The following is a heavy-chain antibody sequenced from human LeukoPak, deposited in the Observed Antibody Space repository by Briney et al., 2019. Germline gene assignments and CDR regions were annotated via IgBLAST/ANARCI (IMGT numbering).Heavy chain of an antibody. CDR1: GGSFSGYY. Sequence: PSETLSLTCAVYGGSFSGYYWSWIRQPPGKGLEWIGEINHSGSTNYNPSLKSRVTISVETSKNQFSLKLSSVTAADTAVYYCARVRGYCSGGSCYSGYYYYMDVWGKGTTVTVSS. V-gene: IGHV4-34*01. CDR3: ARVRGYCSGGSCYSGYYYYMDV. D-gene: IGHD2-15*01. CDR2: INHSGST. J-gene: IGHJ6*03.